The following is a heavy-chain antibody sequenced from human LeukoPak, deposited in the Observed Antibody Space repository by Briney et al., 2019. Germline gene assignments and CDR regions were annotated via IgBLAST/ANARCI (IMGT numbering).Heavy chain of an antibody. Sequence: GGSLRPSCAASGFTFSSYGMHWVRQAPGKGLEWVAFIRYDGSNKYYADSVKGRFTISRDNSKNTLYLQMNSLRAEDTAVYYCAKDMGVVPAAYYYYYMDVWGKGTTVTVSS. CDR2: IRYDGSNK. J-gene: IGHJ6*03. D-gene: IGHD2-2*01. CDR3: AKDMGVVPAAYYYYYMDV. CDR1: GFTFSSYG. V-gene: IGHV3-30*02.